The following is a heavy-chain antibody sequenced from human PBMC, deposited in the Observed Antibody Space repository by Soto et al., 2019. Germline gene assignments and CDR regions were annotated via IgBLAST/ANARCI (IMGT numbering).Heavy chain of an antibody. CDR3: AKEGALGLYYFDY. CDR2: IGGGGSST. Sequence: GGSLRLPCAASGFTFSTYVMSWVRQAPGRGPEWVSTIGGGGSSTYYADSVKGRFTISRDNSKNTLYLQMNSLRPEDTAVYYCAKEGALGLYYFDYWGQGTLVTVSS. CDR1: GFTFSTYV. D-gene: IGHD3-10*01. J-gene: IGHJ4*02. V-gene: IGHV3-23*01.